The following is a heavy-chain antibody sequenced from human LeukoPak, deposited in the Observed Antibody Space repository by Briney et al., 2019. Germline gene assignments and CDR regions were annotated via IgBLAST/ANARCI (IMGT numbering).Heavy chain of an antibody. CDR3: ARDTGSSWYPEYFHH. CDR2: ISYSGST. D-gene: IGHD6-13*01. J-gene: IGHJ1*01. V-gene: IGHV4-59*01. Sequence: PSETLSLTCTVSGDSINAYYWSWIRQSPGKGLECIGCISYSGSTKYNPSLRSRVTISIDTSKNQFSLKVTSVTAADTAVYYCARDTGSSWYPEYFHHWGQGTLVTVSS. CDR1: GDSINAYY.